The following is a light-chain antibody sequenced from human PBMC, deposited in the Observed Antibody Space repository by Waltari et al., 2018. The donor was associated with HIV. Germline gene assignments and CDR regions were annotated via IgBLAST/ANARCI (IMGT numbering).Light chain of an antibody. V-gene: IGKV2-28*01. CDR1: QSLLQRNGHKY. CDR3: MQAQEIPPMYT. CDR2: LAF. Sequence: DILMTQSPRSQPVTPGEPTSISCKSSQSLLQRNGHKYVDWYVQKTGQSPQLLIYLAFNRASGVPDRFSGSESGTDFTLEISRVEAEDVGVYYCMQAQEIPPMYTFGQGTKLEIK. J-gene: IGKJ2*01.